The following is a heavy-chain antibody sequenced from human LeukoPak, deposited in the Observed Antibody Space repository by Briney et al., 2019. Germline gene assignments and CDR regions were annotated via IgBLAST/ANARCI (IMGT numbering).Heavy chain of an antibody. J-gene: IGHJ4*02. CDR2: IYYSGST. V-gene: IGHV4-59*01. Sequence: PSGTLSLTCTVSGGSISSYYWSWIRRPPGKGLEWIGYIYYSGSTNYNPSLKSRVTISVDTSKNQFSLKLSSVTAADTAVYYCARRAGAYSHPYDYWGQGTLVTVSS. CDR3: ARRAGAYSHPYDY. D-gene: IGHD4/OR15-4a*01. CDR1: GGSISSYY.